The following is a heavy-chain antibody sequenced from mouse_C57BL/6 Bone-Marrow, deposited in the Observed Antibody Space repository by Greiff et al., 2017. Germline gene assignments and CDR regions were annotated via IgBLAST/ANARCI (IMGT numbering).Heavy chain of an antibody. J-gene: IGHJ3*01. Sequence: QVHVKQSGAELVKPGASVKISCKASGYAFSSYWMNWVKQRPGKGLEWIGQIYPGDGDTNYNGKFKGKATLTADKSASTAYMQRSSLTSEDSAVYFCARGGYDWFAYWGQGTLVTVSA. CDR1: GYAFSSYW. CDR3: ARGGYDWFAY. V-gene: IGHV1-80*01. CDR2: IYPGDGDT. D-gene: IGHD2-2*01.